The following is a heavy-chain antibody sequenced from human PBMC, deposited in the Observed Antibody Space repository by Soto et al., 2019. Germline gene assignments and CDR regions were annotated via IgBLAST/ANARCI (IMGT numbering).Heavy chain of an antibody. Sequence: PSETLSLTCTVSGGSICSYYWSWIRQPPGKGLEWIGYIYYSGSTNYNPSLKSRVTISVDTSKNQFSLKLSSVTAADTAVYYCARRYDFWSGYLYYYYMDVWGKGTTVTVSS. V-gene: IGHV4-59*08. J-gene: IGHJ6*03. CDR3: ARRYDFWSGYLYYYYMDV. CDR2: IYYSGST. D-gene: IGHD3-3*01. CDR1: GGSICSYY.